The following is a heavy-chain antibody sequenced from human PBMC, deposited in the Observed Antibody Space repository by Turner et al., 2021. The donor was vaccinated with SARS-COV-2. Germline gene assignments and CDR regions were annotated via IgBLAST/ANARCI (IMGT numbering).Heavy chain of an antibody. D-gene: IGHD6-6*01. CDR3: ARDITDRRRAFDY. J-gene: IGHJ4*02. Sequence: VRLQQWGAGLLKPAETLSLTFGVHGGSSIGYYWSWIRQPPGKVLEWIGAISHRGTTKYNPSLKNRVTISKVPAKNQFSLKLSSVTAADTGVYYCARDITDRRRAFDYWGKGTQVTVSS. CDR1: GGSSIGYY. V-gene: IGHV4-34*01. CDR2: ISHRGTT.